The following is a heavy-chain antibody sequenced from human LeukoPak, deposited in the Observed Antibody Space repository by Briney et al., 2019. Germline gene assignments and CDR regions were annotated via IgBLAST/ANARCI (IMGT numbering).Heavy chain of an antibody. CDR3: AKDRGRYYGSGSYYPH. J-gene: IGHJ4*02. CDR2: ISGSGGST. Sequence: GGSLRLSCAASGFTFSSYSMNWVRQAPGKGLEWVSAISGSGGSTYYADSVKGRFTISRDNSKNTLYLQMNSLRAEDTAVYYCAKDRGRYYGSGSYYPHWGQGTLVTVSS. D-gene: IGHD3-10*01. CDR1: GFTFSSYS. V-gene: IGHV3-23*01.